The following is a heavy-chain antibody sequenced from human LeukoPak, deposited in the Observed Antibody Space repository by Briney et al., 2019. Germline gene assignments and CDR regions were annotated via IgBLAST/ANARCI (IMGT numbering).Heavy chain of an antibody. Sequence: GGSLRLSCAASGFTFSSYTMIWVRQAPGKGLEWVAVISYDGSNKYYADSVKGRFTISRDNSKNTLYLQMNSLRAKDTAVYYCARDLLYYDILTGYWWGQGTLVTVSS. CDR2: ISYDGSNK. D-gene: IGHD3-9*01. J-gene: IGHJ4*02. CDR1: GFTFSSYT. CDR3: ARDLLYYDILTGYW. V-gene: IGHV3-30-3*01.